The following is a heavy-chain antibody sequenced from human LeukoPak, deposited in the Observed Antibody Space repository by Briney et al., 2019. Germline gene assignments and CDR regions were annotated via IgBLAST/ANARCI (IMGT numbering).Heavy chain of an antibody. D-gene: IGHD3-10*01. J-gene: IGHJ5*02. Sequence: SETLSLTCAVYGGSFSGYSWSWIRQPPGKGLEWIGEINHSGSTNYNPSLKSRVTISVDMSKNQFSLKLSSVTAADTAVYYCARVPDYYGSGWDVNWFDPWGQGTLVTVSS. CDR1: GGSFSGYS. CDR2: INHSGST. CDR3: ARVPDYYGSGWDVNWFDP. V-gene: IGHV4-34*01.